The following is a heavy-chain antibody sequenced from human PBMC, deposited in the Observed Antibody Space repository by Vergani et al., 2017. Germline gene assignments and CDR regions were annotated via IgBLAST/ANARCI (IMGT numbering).Heavy chain of an antibody. D-gene: IGHD2-2*01. V-gene: IGHV4-34*01. CDR1: GGSFSGYY. CDR3: ARGLGDIVVVPAPYNWFDP. J-gene: IGHJ5*02. CDR2: INHSGST. Sequence: QVQLQQWGAGLLKPSETLSLTCAVYGGSFSGYYWSWIRQPPGKGLEWIGEINHSGSTNYNPSLKSRVTISVDTSKNQFSLKLSSVTAADTAVYYCARGLGDIVVVPAPYNWFDPGGQGTLVTVSS.